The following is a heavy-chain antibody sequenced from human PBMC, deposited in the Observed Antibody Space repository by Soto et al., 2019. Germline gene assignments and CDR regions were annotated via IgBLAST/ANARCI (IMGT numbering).Heavy chain of an antibody. CDR1: GGTFSSYT. D-gene: IGHD2-21*02. Sequence: QVQLVQSGAEVKKPGSSVKVSCKASGGTFSSYTISWVRQAPGQGLEWMGRIIPIFGTANYAQKFQGRVTITADKSTRTSYMELSSLRSKDTDVYYCARDPVVVVTAPMWGVDYWGQGTLVTVSS. CDR3: ARDPVVVVTAPMWGVDY. CDR2: IIPIFGTA. V-gene: IGHV1-69*08. J-gene: IGHJ4*02.